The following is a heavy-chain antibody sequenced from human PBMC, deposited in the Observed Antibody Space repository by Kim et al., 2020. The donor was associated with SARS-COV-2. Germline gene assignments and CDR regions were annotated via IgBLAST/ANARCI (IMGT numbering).Heavy chain of an antibody. V-gene: IGHV4-59*13. Sequence: SETLSLTCTVSGGSISSYYWSWIRQPPGKGLEWIGYIYYSGSTNYNPSLKSRVTISVDTSKNQFSLKLSSVTAADTAVYYCARMVWWSGGSWGDYYYYYGMDVWGQGTTVTVSS. J-gene: IGHJ6*02. CDR1: GGSISSYY. CDR2: IYYSGST. CDR3: ARMVWWSGGSWGDYYYYYGMDV. D-gene: IGHD2-15*01.